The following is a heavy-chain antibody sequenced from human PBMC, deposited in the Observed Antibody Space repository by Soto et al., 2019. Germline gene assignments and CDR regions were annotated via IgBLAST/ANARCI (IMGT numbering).Heavy chain of an antibody. CDR2: MYYTGNT. J-gene: IGHJ3*02. CDR3: ARYFDWPNAFDI. D-gene: IGHD3-9*01. V-gene: IGHV4-59*01. Sequence: QVQLQESGPGLVKPSETLSLTCTVSGGSFGTYYWAWIRQPPGKGLEWIGYMYYTGNTNYNPSLKSRVTISVDTSKYQYSLKLRSVTAADTAVYFCARYFDWPNAFDIWGQGTMVTVSS. CDR1: GGSFGTYY.